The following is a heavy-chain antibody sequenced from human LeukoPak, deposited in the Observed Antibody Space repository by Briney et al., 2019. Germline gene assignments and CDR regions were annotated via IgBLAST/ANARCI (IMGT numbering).Heavy chain of an antibody. Sequence: SETLSLTCTVSGASISSYYWSWIRQPPGKRLEWIGYIYYSGSANYNPSLKSRVTISVDTSKNQFSLKLSSVTAADTAVYYCARGAAYGDYVGWFDPWGQGTLVTVSS. V-gene: IGHV4-59*01. CDR3: ARGAAYGDYVGWFDP. CDR1: GASISSYY. D-gene: IGHD4-17*01. CDR2: IYYSGSA. J-gene: IGHJ5*02.